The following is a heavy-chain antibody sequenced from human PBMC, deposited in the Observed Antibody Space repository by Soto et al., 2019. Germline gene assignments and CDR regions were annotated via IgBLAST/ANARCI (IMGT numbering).Heavy chain of an antibody. Sequence: ASVKVSCKASGFTFTSSAMQWVRQARGQRLEWIGWIVVGSGNTNYAQKFQERVTITRDMSTSTAYMELSSLRSEDTAVYYCAADGELAAAFDIWGQGTMVTVSS. J-gene: IGHJ3*02. D-gene: IGHD1-1*01. CDR3: AADGELAAAFDI. CDR1: GFTFTSSA. V-gene: IGHV1-58*02. CDR2: IVVGSGNT.